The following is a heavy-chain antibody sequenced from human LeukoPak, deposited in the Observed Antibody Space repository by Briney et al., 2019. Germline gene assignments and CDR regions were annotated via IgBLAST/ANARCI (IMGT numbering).Heavy chain of an antibody. CDR1: GFTFDDYG. CDR2: INWNGGST. Sequence: PGGSLRLSCAASGFTFDDYGMSWVRQAPGKGLEWVSGINWNGGSTGYADSVKGRFTISRDNAKNSLYLQMNSLRAEDTALYHCARYYGSGSLDHMDVWGKGTTVTISS. V-gene: IGHV3-20*01. J-gene: IGHJ6*03. CDR3: ARYYGSGSLDHMDV. D-gene: IGHD3-10*01.